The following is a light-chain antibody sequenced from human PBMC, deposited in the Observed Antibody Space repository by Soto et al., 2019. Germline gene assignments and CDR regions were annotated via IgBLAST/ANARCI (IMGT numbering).Light chain of an antibody. J-gene: IGKJ1*01. Sequence: EIVFTQSPGTLSLSPGERATLSCRASQSVSSSYLAWYQQKPGQAPRLLIYDASNRATGIPARFSGSGSGTDFTLTISSLEPEDFAVYYCQQRSNWPRTFGQGTKVDI. CDR2: DAS. CDR3: QQRSNWPRT. CDR1: QSVSSSY. V-gene: IGKV3-11*01.